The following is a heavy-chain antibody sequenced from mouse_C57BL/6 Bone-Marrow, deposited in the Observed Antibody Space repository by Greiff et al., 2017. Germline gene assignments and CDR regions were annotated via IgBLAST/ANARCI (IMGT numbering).Heavy chain of an antibody. Sequence: VQLKQSGPELVKPGASVKISCKASGYTFTDYYMNWVKQSHGKSLEWIGDINPNNGGTSYNQKFKGKATLTVDKSSSTAYMELRSLTSEDSAVYYCAAYYGSSIPRVDYWGQGTTLTVSS. V-gene: IGHV1-26*01. CDR2: INPNNGGT. CDR1: GYTFTDYY. CDR3: AAYYGSSIPRVDY. J-gene: IGHJ2*01. D-gene: IGHD1-1*01.